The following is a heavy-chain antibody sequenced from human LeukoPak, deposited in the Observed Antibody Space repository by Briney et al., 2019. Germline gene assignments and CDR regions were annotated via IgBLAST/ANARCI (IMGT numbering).Heavy chain of an antibody. J-gene: IGHJ4*02. Sequence: PSETLSLTCAVSNYSISSGYYWGWIRQPPGKGLEWIGSIYHRGNTYYNPSLKSRVTILVDPSKNQFSLKLSSVTAADTAVYYCARIRMITFGGVIVRTYYFDYWGQGTLVIVSS. CDR1: NYSISSGYY. V-gene: IGHV4-38-2*01. CDR3: ARIRMITFGGVIVRTYYFDY. CDR2: IYHRGNT. D-gene: IGHD3-16*02.